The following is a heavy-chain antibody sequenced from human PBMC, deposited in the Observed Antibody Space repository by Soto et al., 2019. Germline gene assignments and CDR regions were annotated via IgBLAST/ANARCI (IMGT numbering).Heavy chain of an antibody. V-gene: IGHV3-53*02. D-gene: IGHD3-9*01. Sequence: EVQLVETGGGLIQPGGSLRLSCAASGFTVSSNYMSWVRQAPGKGLEWVSVIYSGGSTYYADSVKGRFTISRDNSKNTLYLQMNSLRAEDTAVYYCARGRVLRYFDWLLGFDYWGQGTLVTVSS. J-gene: IGHJ4*02. CDR2: IYSGGST. CDR1: GFTVSSNY. CDR3: ARGRVLRYFDWLLGFDY.